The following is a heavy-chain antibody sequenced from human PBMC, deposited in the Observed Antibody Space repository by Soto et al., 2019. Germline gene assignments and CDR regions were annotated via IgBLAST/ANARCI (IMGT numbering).Heavy chain of an antibody. J-gene: IGHJ3*02. CDR2: ISWNSGSI. V-gene: IGHV3-9*01. Sequence: PGGSLRLSCAASVFTFDDYAMHWVWQAPGKGLEWVSGISWNSGSIGYADSVKGRFTISRDNAKNSLYLQMNSLRAEDTALYYCAKTGVVAARDAFDIWGQGTMVTVSS. CDR1: VFTFDDYA. D-gene: IGHD2-15*01. CDR3: AKTGVVAARDAFDI.